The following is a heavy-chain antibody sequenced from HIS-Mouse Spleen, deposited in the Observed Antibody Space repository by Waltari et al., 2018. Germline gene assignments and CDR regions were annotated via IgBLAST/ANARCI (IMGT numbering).Heavy chain of an antibody. V-gene: IGHV4-39*07. D-gene: IGHD3-3*01. CDR1: VGSISSSSYY. CDR3: ARAPTGFLEWFDAFDI. CDR2: IYYSGST. Sequence: QLQLQESGPGLVKPSETLSLTCTVSVGSISSSSYYWGWIRQHPGKGLEWIGSIYYSGSTYYNPSLKSRVTISVDTSKNQFSLKLSSVTAADTAVYYCARAPTGFLEWFDAFDIWGQGTMVTVSS. J-gene: IGHJ3*02.